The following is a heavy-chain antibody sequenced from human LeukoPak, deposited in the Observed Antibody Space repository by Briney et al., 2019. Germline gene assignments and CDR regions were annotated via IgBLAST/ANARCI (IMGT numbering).Heavy chain of an antibody. Sequence: SETLSLTCTVSGASISINSWSWIRQSPGKGLEWIGCSRHSGSTRYNPSLKSRVSMSLDMSTNQVSLTLDSVTAADTARYYCARTRMYFDASGYPEELFDSWGQGILVTVSS. J-gene: IGHJ5*01. CDR1: GASISINS. V-gene: IGHV4-59*01. D-gene: IGHD3-22*01. CDR3: ARTRMYFDASGYPEELFDS. CDR2: SRHSGST.